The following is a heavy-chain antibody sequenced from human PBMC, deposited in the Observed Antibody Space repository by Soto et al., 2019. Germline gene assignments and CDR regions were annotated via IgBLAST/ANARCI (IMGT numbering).Heavy chain of an antibody. J-gene: IGHJ4*02. CDR1: GDSISSGGYS. CDR3: ARGGALLDY. V-gene: IGHV4-30-2*01. Sequence: SETLSLTCAVSGDSISSGGYSWSWIRQPPGKGLECIGYISHSGSTYYNPSLKSRVTISVDRSKNQFSLKLSSVTAADTAVYYCARGGALLDYWGQGTLVTV. CDR2: ISHSGST.